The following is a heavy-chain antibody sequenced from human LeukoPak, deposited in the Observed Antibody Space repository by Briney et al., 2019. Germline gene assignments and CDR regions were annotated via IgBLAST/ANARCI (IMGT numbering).Heavy chain of an antibody. V-gene: IGHV3-23*01. Sequence: GGSLRLSCAASGFIFSDYAMSWVRQAPGKGLEWVSAISDSKRGGTTYYADSVKGRFTISRDTSKNTLYLQMSSLRVEDTAVYYCAKVPNYYDTTTYYGWGQGTLVAVSS. J-gene: IGHJ4*02. CDR1: GFIFSDYA. D-gene: IGHD3-22*01. CDR2: ISDSKRGGTT. CDR3: AKVPNYYDTTTYYG.